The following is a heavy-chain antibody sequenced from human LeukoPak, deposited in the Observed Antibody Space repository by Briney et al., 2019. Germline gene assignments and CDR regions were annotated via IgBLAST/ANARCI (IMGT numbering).Heavy chain of an antibody. V-gene: IGHV4-4*07. CDR1: GGSISSYY. CDR3: ARVTGYIVEDYFDY. D-gene: IGHD3-22*01. J-gene: IGHJ4*02. CDR2: IYTSGST. Sequence: SETLSLTCTVSGGSISSYYWSWIRQPAGKGLEWIGRIYTSGSTNYNPSLKSPVTMSVDTSKNQFSLKLSSVTAADTAVYYCARVTGYIVEDYFDYWGQGTLVTVSS.